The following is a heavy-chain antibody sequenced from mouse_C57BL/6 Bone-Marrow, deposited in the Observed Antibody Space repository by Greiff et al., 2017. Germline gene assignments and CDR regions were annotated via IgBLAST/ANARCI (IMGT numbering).Heavy chain of an antibody. CDR3: ARDDYEGY. Sequence: EVQRVESGPGLVKPSQSLSLTCSVTGYSITSGYYWNWIRQFPGNKLEWMGYISYDGSNNYNPSLKNRISITRDTSKNQFFLKLNSVTTEDTATYYCARDDYEGYWGQGTTLTVSS. J-gene: IGHJ2*01. V-gene: IGHV3-6*01. D-gene: IGHD2-4*01. CDR2: ISYDGSN. CDR1: GYSITSGYY.